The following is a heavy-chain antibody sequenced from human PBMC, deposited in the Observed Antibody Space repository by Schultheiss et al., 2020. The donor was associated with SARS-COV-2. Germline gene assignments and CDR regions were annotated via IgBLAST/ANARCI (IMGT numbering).Heavy chain of an antibody. V-gene: IGHV4-34*01. CDR1: GGSFSGYY. CDR2: INHSGST. CDR3: ARGGDYGDSNDAFDI. J-gene: IGHJ3*02. Sequence: SETLSLTCAVYGGSFSGYYWSWIRQPPGKGLEWIGEINHSGSTNYNPSLKSRVTISVDTSKNQFSLKLSSVTAADTAVYYCARGGDYGDSNDAFDIWGQGTMVTVSS. D-gene: IGHD4-17*01.